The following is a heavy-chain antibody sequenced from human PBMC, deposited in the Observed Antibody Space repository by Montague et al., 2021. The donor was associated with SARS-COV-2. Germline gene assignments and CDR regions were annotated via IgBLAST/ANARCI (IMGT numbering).Heavy chain of an antibody. CDR1: GASVGSSD. D-gene: IGHD1-14*01. J-gene: IGHJ3*02. CDR2: FYSVGST. Sequence: SETLSLTCTVSGASVGSSDWDWIRQSPGKGLEWIGYFYSVGSTAYNPSLKSRATISRDTSKNRFSLKLRSVTAADTAVYYCASETMTADAFDIWGQGTMVTVSS. CDR3: ASETMTADAFDI. V-gene: IGHV4-59*02.